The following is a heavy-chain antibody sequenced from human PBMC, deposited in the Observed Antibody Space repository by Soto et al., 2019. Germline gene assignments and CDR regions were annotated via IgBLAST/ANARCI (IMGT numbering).Heavy chain of an antibody. CDR1: GGSISSGGYY. D-gene: IGHD3-10*01. Sequence: SETLSLTCTVSGGSISSGGYYWSWIRQHPGKGLEWIGYIYYSGSTYYNPSLKSRVTISVDTSKNQFSLKLSSVTAADTAVYYCARASRYYGSGLYPQINWFDPWGQGTLVTVSS. CDR3: ARASRYYGSGLYPQINWFDP. V-gene: IGHV4-31*03. J-gene: IGHJ5*02. CDR2: IYYSGST.